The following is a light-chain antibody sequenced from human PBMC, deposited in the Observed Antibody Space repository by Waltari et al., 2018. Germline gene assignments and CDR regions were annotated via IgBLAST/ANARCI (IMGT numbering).Light chain of an antibody. J-gene: IGLJ2*01. CDR2: GNN. Sequence: QSVLTQPPSVSGAPGQRVTISCTGSSSNIGAGFDVHWYQPLPGTAPKLLIFGNNNRPPGVPDRFSGSKSGTSASLAITGLQAEDEADYYCQSYDSSLFVVFGGGTKLTIL. CDR3: QSYDSSLFVV. V-gene: IGLV1-40*01. CDR1: SSNIGAGFD.